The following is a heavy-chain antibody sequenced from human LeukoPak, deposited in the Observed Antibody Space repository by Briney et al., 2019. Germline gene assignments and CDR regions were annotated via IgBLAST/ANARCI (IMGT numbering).Heavy chain of an antibody. CDR3: AREFSGYDYSLDY. V-gene: IGHV3-23*01. CDR1: GFIFTSYA. J-gene: IGHJ4*02. D-gene: IGHD5-12*01. Sequence: GGSLRLSCAASGFIFTSYAMSWVRQAPGKGLEWVSAISGSGGDTYYADSVKGRFTISRDNSKNTLYLQMNSLRAEDTAVYYCAREFSGYDYSLDYWGQGTLVTVSS. CDR2: ISGSGGDT.